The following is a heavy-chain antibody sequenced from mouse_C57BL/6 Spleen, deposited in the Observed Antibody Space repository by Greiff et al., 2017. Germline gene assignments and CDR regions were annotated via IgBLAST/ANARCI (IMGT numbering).Heavy chain of an antibody. CDR2: ILPGSGST. CDR3: AISGGYDYVSSYGFAY. D-gene: IGHD1-1*01. V-gene: IGHV1-9*01. J-gene: IGHJ3*01. Sequence: QVQLQQSGAELMKPGASVKLSCKATGYTFTGYWIEWVKQRPGHGLEWIGEILPGSGSTNYNEKYKGKATFSADTSSNTAYMQLSSLTTEDSAIYYCAISGGYDYVSSYGFAYWGQGTLVTVSA. CDR1: GYTFTGYW.